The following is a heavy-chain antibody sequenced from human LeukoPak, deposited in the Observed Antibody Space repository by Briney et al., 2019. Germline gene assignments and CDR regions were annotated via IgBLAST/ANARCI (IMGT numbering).Heavy chain of an antibody. CDR2: ISFDGSQK. CDR1: GFNFSNYG. Sequence: GGSLRLSCAASGFNFSNYGMHWVRQAPGKGLEWVALISFDGSQKYYADSVKGRFTISRDNSKSTVYLQMNSLRVEDAAVYYCSKDLTSDFGGDLDPWGQGTLVTVSS. J-gene: IGHJ5*02. V-gene: IGHV3-30*02. D-gene: IGHD3-10*01. CDR3: SKDLTSDFGGDLDP.